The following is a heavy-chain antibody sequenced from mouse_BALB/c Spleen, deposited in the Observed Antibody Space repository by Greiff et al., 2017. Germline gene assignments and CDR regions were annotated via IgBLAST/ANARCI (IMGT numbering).Heavy chain of an antibody. Sequence: VQLQQSGAELVRPGSSVKISCKASGYAFSSYWMNWVKQRPGQGLEWIGQIYPGDGDTNYNGKFKGKATLTADKSSSTDYMQLSSLTSEDSAVYFCARSTGTQYYYAMDYWGQGTSVTVSS. CDR2: IYPGDGDT. V-gene: IGHV1-80*01. CDR1: GYAFSSYW. CDR3: ARSTGTQYYYAMDY. D-gene: IGHD4-1*02. J-gene: IGHJ4*01.